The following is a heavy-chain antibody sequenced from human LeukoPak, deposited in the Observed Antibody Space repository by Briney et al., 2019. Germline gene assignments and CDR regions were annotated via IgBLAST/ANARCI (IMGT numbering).Heavy chain of an antibody. CDR1: GFTFSSYS. CDR3: ARGGSSDFDY. V-gene: IGHV3-21*01. D-gene: IGHD1-26*01. Sequence: GGSLRLSCAASGFTFSSYSMNWVRQAPGKGPEWVSSISSSSSYIFYADSVKGRVTISRDNAKNSLYLQMNSLRAEDTAVYFCARGGSSDFDYWGQGILVSVSS. J-gene: IGHJ4*02. CDR2: ISSSSSYI.